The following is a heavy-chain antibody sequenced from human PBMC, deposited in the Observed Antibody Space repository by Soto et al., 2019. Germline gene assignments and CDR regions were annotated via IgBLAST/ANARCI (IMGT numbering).Heavy chain of an antibody. V-gene: IGHV3-33*01. CDR3: ARDSRGGGYGDY. CDR1: GFTFRSHG. Sequence: QVQLVESGGGVVQPGRSLRLSCAASGFTFRSHGMHWVRQAPGKGLEWVAFVSYDDSNEYYADNVKGRFTISRDHSKNTLYLQMNSLRGEDTAVYYCARDSRGGGYGDYWGQGTLVTVSS. D-gene: IGHD3-22*01. J-gene: IGHJ4*02. CDR2: VSYDDSNE.